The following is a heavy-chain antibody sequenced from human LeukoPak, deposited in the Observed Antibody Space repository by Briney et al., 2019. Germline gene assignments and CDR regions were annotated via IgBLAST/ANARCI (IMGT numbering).Heavy chain of an antibody. CDR1: GGSISSYY. J-gene: IGHJ3*02. CDR3: TRRAGTDSNGAFDI. CDR2: IYYSGST. D-gene: IGHD6-19*01. Sequence: PSETLSLTCTVSGGSISSYYWSWIRQPPGKGLEWIGYIYYSGSTNYNPSLKSRVTISVDTSKNQFSLKLSSVTAADTAVYYCTRRAGTDSNGAFDIWGQGTVVTVSS. V-gene: IGHV4-59*01.